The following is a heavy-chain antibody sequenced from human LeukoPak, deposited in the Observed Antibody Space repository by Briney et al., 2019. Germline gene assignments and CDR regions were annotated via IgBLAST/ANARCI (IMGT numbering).Heavy chain of an antibody. J-gene: IGHJ4*02. CDR3: ARGPPNYYDSSGYFYL. Sequence: GGSLRLSCAASGFTFNNFEMNWVRQAPGKGLEWVSYISSSGNTIYYADSVKGRFTISRDNAKNSLYLQMNSLRAEDTALYFCARGPPNYYDSSGYFYLWGQGTLDTVSS. CDR2: ISSSGNTI. V-gene: IGHV3-48*03. CDR1: GFTFNNFE. D-gene: IGHD3-22*01.